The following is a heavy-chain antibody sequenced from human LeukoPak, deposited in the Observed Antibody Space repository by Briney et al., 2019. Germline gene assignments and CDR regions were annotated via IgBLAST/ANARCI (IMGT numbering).Heavy chain of an antibody. CDR1: GGTFSSYA. D-gene: IGHD3-22*01. Sequence: ASVKVSCKASGGTFSSYAISWVRQAPGQGLEWMGGIIPIFGTANYAQKFQGRVTITADESTSTAYMELSSLRSEDTAVYYCASTHFLRRGVVVIRYYFQHWGQGTLVTVSS. CDR2: IIPIFGTA. CDR3: ASTHFLRRGVVVIRYYFQH. J-gene: IGHJ1*01. V-gene: IGHV1-69*01.